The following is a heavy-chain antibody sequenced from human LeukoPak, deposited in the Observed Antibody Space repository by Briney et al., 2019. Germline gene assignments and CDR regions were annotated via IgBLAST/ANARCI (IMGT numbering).Heavy chain of an antibody. CDR1: GGTFSSYA. J-gene: IGHJ4*02. D-gene: IGHD3-16*02. V-gene: IGHV1-18*01. CDR3: ARDRRRLRLGELSPDFDY. Sequence: ASVTVSFTASGGTFSSYAISWVRQAPGQGLEWMGWISAYNGNTNYAQKLQGRVTMTTDTSTSTAYMELRSLRSDDTAVYYCARDRRRLRLGELSPDFDYWGQGTLVTVSS. CDR2: ISAYNGNT.